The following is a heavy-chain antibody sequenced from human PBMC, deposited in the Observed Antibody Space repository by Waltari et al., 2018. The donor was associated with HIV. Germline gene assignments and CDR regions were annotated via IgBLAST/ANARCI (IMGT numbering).Heavy chain of an antibody. V-gene: IGHV3-30*02. CDR1: GFTFSSYG. J-gene: IGHJ4*02. CDR3: AKDKVVVVPSWVFDY. D-gene: IGHD2-2*01. Sequence: QVQLVESGGGVVQPGGSLRLSCAASGFTFSSYGMHWVRQAPGKGLEWVAFIRYDGSNKYYATSVKGRFTISRDNSKNTLYLQMNSLRAEDTAVYYCAKDKVVVVPSWVFDYWGQGTLVTVSS. CDR2: IRYDGSNK.